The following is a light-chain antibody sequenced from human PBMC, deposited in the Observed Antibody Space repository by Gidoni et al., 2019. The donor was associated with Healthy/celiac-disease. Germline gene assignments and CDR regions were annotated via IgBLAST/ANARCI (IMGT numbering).Light chain of an antibody. CDR3: MQALQTPYS. CDR2: LGS. J-gene: IGKJ2*03. CDR1: QSLLHSNGYNY. Sequence: DIVMTQPQLSLPVTPGEPASISCRSSQSLLHSNGYNYLDWYLQKPGQSPQLLIYLGSNRASGVPDRFSGSGSGTDFTLKISRVEAEDVGVYYCMQALQTPYSFGQGTKLEIK. V-gene: IGKV2-28*01.